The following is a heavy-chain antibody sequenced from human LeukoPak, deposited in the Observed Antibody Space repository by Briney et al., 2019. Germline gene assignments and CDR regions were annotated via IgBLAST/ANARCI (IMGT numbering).Heavy chain of an antibody. CDR1: GGSISSGSYY. J-gene: IGHJ6*03. CDR2: IYTSGST. CDR3: ASGYSYGYSLYYYYYYMDV. V-gene: IGHV4-61*02. D-gene: IGHD5-18*01. Sequence: SETLSLTCTVSGGSISSGSYYWSWIRQPAGKGLEWIGRIYTSGSTNYNPSLKSRVTISVDTSKNQFSLKLSSVTAADTAVYYCASGYSYGYSLYYYYYYMDVWGKGTTVTVSS.